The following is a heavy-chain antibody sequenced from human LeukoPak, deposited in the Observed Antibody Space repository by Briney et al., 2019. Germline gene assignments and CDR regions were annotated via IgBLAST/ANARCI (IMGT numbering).Heavy chain of an antibody. CDR3: ARVDSSGWDLAP. D-gene: IGHD6-19*01. J-gene: IGHJ5*02. V-gene: IGHV1-2*02. CDR1: GYTFTDYY. Sequence: ASVKVSCKASGYTFTDYYFHWVRQAPGQGLEWMGWINPNSGGTNYAQKFQGRVTMTRDTSISTAYMELSRLRSDDTAVYYCARVDSSGWDLAPWGQGTLVTVSS. CDR2: INPNSGGT.